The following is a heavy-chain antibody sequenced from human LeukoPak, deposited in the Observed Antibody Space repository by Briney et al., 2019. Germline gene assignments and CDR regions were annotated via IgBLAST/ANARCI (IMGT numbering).Heavy chain of an antibody. D-gene: IGHD6-19*01. Sequence: SETLCLTCTVSGGSISSYYWSWIRQPPGKGLEWIGYIYYSGSTNYNPSLKSRVTISVDTSKNQFSLKLSSVTAADTAVYYCARTPNGIAVAGFDYWGQGTLVTVSS. V-gene: IGHV4-59*01. CDR3: ARTPNGIAVAGFDY. CDR2: IYYSGST. CDR1: GGSISSYY. J-gene: IGHJ4*02.